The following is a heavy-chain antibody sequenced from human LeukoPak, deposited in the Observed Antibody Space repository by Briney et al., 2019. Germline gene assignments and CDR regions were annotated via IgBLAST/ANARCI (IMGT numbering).Heavy chain of an antibody. CDR2: IYYSGST. D-gene: IGHD4-17*01. J-gene: IGHJ6*02. CDR1: GGSISSSVYY. Sequence: SETLSLTCTVSGGSISSSVYYWGWIRQPPGKGLEWIGSIYYSGSTYYNPSLKSRVTISVDTSKNQFSLKLSSVTAADTAVYYCARINYGDHTGHGMDVWGQGATVTVSS. V-gene: IGHV4-39*01. CDR3: ARINYGDHTGHGMDV.